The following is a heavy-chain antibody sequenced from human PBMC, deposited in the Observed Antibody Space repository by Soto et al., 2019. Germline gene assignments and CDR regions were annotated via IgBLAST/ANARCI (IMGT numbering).Heavy chain of an antibody. CDR1: GGSVSSGSYY. D-gene: IGHD3-3*01. CDR2: IYYSGST. J-gene: IGHJ6*02. CDR3: ARDRGLRSYYYYGMDV. Sequence: PSETLSLTCTVSGGSVSSGSYYWSWIRQPPGKGLEWIGYIYYSGSTNYNPSLKSRVTISVDTSKNQFSLKLSSVTAADTAVYYCARDRGLRSYYYYGMDVWGQGALVTVSS. V-gene: IGHV4-61*01.